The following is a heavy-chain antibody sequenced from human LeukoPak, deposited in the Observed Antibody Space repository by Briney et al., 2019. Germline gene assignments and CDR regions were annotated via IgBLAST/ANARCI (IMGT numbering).Heavy chain of an antibody. CDR2: IYPGDSDT. Sequence: GGALEISLKASGSRFTNYWIGWGRQMPGKGLEGMGIIYPGDSDTRYSPSFQGQVTISADKSISTAYLQWSSLKASDTAMYYCARLAENWEYFDYWGQGTLVTVSS. CDR1: GSRFTNYW. CDR3: ARLAENWEYFDY. V-gene: IGHV5-51*01. J-gene: IGHJ4*02. D-gene: IGHD7-27*01.